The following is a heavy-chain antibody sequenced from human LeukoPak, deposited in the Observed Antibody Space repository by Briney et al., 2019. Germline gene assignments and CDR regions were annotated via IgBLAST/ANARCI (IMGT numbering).Heavy chain of an antibody. V-gene: IGHV3-33*08. CDR1: GFTFSDYE. CDR2: IWYDGSNK. J-gene: IGHJ3*02. CDR3: ARDISSSLDAFDI. D-gene: IGHD6-13*01. Sequence: GGSLRLSCAASGFTFSDYEMNWVRQAPGKGLEWVAVIWYDGSNKYYADSVKGRYTISRDSSKNTLLLQMNSLRAEDTAVYYCARDISSSLDAFDIWGQGTMVTVSS.